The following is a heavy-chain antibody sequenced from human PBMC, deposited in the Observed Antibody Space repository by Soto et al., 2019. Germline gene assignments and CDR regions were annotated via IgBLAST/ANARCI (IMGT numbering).Heavy chain of an antibody. Sequence: SDTLSLTSTVSGGSISSGGYYWSWIRQHPGKGLEWIAYIYYSGRTYYNPSLKSRVTISVDTSKNQFSRKLSSVTAADTAVYYCARDKGIAAAGKYYYYGMDVWGQGTTVTVSS. CDR3: ARDKGIAAAGKYYYYGMDV. V-gene: IGHV4-31*03. CDR1: GGSISSGGYY. D-gene: IGHD6-13*01. CDR2: IYYSGRT. J-gene: IGHJ6*02.